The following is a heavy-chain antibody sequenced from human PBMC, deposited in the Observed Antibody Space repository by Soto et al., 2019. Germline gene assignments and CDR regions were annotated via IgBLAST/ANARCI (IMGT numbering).Heavy chain of an antibody. CDR2: INPKTGDT. CDR1: GYTFTAYY. Sequence: QAQLVQSGAEVKKPGASVKVSCKTSGYTFTAYYIHWVRQAPGQGLEWVGWINPKTGDTKYAQKFQGRVTMTGDTSITTAYMELGRLRSDDTAVYYCARQLAYCGGDCYTETIDYWGQGTLVTASS. CDR3: ARQLAYCGGDCYTETIDY. D-gene: IGHD2-21*02. J-gene: IGHJ4*02. V-gene: IGHV1-2*02.